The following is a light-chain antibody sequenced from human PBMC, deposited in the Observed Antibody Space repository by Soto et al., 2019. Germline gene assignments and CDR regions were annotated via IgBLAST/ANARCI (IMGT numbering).Light chain of an antibody. CDR3: QSYDDSLSVHYV. V-gene: IGLV2-14*01. CDR1: SSDVGGYNY. CDR2: GNT. Sequence: QSVLAQPASVSGSPGQSITISCTGTSSDVGGYNYVSWYQQLPGTAPKLLIHGNTDRPSGVSDRFSGSKSGTSASLAITGLQADDEADYYCQSYDDSLSVHYVFGTGTKVTVL. J-gene: IGLJ1*01.